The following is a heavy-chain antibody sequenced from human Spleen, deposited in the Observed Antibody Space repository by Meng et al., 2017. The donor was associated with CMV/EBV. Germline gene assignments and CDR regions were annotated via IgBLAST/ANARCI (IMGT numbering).Heavy chain of an antibody. CDR1: GFAFSTFG. V-gene: IGHV3-23*01. D-gene: IGHD3-22*01. J-gene: IGHJ5*02. CDR2: ISRQSDYT. Sequence: ESLKISCAASGFAFSTFGMTWVRQIPGKGLDWVSSISRQSDYTFYADSVKGRFTISRDNSKNTLYLQMTSLRVEDTALYYCAKLGRDDGDYDSYRWFAPWGPGTQVTVSS. CDR3: AKLGRDDGDYDSYRWFAP.